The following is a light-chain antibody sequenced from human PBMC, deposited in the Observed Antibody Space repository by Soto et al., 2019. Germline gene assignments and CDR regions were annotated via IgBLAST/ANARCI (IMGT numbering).Light chain of an antibody. Sequence: EIGLSQSPATLSSFPGDRVTLSCRASQAVNTRLAWYQHKPGQAPRLLIYLASNRAAGVPARCSGSGSGTDFTLTISDVERRDFAVYYCHQRKSWTRTFGPGTKVDI. V-gene: IGKV3-11*01. CDR3: HQRKSWTRT. J-gene: IGKJ1*01. CDR2: LAS. CDR1: QAVNTR.